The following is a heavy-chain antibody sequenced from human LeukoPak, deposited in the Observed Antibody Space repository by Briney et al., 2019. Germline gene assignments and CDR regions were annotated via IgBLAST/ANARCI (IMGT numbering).Heavy chain of an antibody. V-gene: IGHV4-34*01. J-gene: IGHJ3*02. CDR3: ASPRMYYYDSSGYPHAFDI. Sequence: SETLSLACAVYGGSFSGYYWSWIRQPPGKGLEWIGEINHSGSTNYNPSLKSRVTISVDTSKNQFSLKLSSVTAADTAVYYCASPRMYYYDSSGYPHAFDIWGQGTMVTVSS. D-gene: IGHD3-22*01. CDR2: INHSGST. CDR1: GGSFSGYY.